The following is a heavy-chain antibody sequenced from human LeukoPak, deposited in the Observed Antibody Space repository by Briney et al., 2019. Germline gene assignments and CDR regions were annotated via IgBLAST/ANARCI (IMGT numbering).Heavy chain of an antibody. CDR3: ARNDYGDYVSPQYYFDY. V-gene: IGHV4-39*01. J-gene: IGHJ4*02. CDR1: GGSISSSSYY. D-gene: IGHD4-17*01. CDR2: IYYSGST. Sequence: SETLSLTCTVSGGSISSSSYYWGWLRQPPGTGLEWIGSIYYSGSTYYNPSLKSRVTISVDTSKNQFSLKLSSVTAADTAVYYCARNDYGDYVSPQYYFDYWGQGTLVTVSS.